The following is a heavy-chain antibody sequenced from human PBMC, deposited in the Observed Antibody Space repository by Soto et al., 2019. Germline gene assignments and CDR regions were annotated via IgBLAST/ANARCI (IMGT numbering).Heavy chain of an antibody. J-gene: IGHJ6*03. V-gene: IGHV3-64*01. CDR2: ISSNGGST. Sequence: GESLRLSCAASGFTFSSYDMHWVRQAPGKGLEYVSAISSNGGSTYYANSVKGRFTISRDNSKNTLYLQMGSLRAEDMAVYYCARSVTTDFYYMDVWGKGTTVTVSS. D-gene: IGHD4-4*01. CDR1: GFTFSSYD. CDR3: ARSVTTDFYYMDV.